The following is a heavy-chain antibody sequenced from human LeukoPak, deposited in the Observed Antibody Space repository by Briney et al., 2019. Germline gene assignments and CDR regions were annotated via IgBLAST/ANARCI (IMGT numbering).Heavy chain of an antibody. Sequence: ASVKVSCKASGYTFTSYGISWVRQAPGQGLEWMGWISAYSGNTNYAQNLQGRVTMTTDTSTSTAYMELSRLRSDDTAVYYCARVRVGLGYWGQGTLVTVSS. J-gene: IGHJ4*02. CDR1: GYTFTSYG. D-gene: IGHD3-10*01. CDR3: ARVRVGLGY. CDR2: ISAYSGNT. V-gene: IGHV1-18*01.